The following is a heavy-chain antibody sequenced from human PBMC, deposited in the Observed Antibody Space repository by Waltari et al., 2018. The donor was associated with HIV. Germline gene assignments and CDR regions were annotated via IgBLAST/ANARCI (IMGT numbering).Heavy chain of an antibody. J-gene: IGHJ4*02. CDR2: IRSKPYGGTT. CDR3: SRVGRDLLYYFDY. D-gene: IGHD1-26*01. CDR1: GFTFGDYG. V-gene: IGHV3-49*03. Sequence: EVQLVESGGGLVQPGRSLRLSCTASGFTFGDYGMSWFRQAPGKGLEWVGFIRSKPYGGTTEYAASVKGRFAISRDDSKSIAYLQMNRLKTEDTAVYYCSRVGRDLLYYFDYWGQGTPVTVSS.